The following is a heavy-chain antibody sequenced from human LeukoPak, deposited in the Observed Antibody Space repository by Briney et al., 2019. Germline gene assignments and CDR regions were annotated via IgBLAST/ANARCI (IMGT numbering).Heavy chain of an antibody. Sequence: GGSLRLSCVGSGFTFGDYAMSWVRQAPGKGLEWVSGISGRSKSNSPWYAESVRGRSTISRDNSKNTVYLQMESLRAEDTAVYYCARDEGIQTPINDYWGQGTLVTVSS. CDR1: GFTFGDYA. CDR2: ISGRSKSNSP. CDR3: ARDEGIQTPINDY. J-gene: IGHJ4*02. D-gene: IGHD6-13*01. V-gene: IGHV3-23*01.